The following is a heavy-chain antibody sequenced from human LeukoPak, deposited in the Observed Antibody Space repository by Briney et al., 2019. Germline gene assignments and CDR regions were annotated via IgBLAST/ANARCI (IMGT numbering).Heavy chain of an antibody. V-gene: IGHV3-23*01. CDR2: ISGSGGST. Sequence: PGGSLRLSCAATGFTFSSYAMSWVRQAPGKGLEWVSAISGSGGSTYYAGSVKGRFTISRDNSKNTLYLQMNSLRAEDTAVYYCARPPEWELLLSWYFDLWGRGTLVTVSS. D-gene: IGHD1-26*01. CDR1: GFTFSSYA. CDR3: ARPPEWELLLSWYFDL. J-gene: IGHJ2*01.